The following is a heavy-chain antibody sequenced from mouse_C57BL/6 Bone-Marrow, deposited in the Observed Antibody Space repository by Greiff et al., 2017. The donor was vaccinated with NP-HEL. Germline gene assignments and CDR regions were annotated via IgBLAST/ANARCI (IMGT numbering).Heavy chain of an antibody. J-gene: IGHJ1*03. D-gene: IGHD1-1*01. CDR2: INPNNGGT. Sequence: AQLQQSGPELVKPGASVKISCKASGYTFTDYYMNWVKQSHGKSLEWIGDINPNNGGTSYNQKFKGKATLTVDKSSSTAYMELRSLTSEDSAVYYCARWFITTVLEDWYFDVWGTGTTVTVSS. CDR3: ARWFITTVLEDWYFDV. CDR1: GYTFTDYY. V-gene: IGHV1-26*01.